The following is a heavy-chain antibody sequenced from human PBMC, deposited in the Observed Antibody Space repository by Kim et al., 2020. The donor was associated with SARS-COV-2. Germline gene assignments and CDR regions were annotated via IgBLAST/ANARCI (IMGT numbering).Heavy chain of an antibody. V-gene: IGHV3-33*05. Sequence: GGSLRLSCAASGFTFSSYGMHWVRQAPGKGLEWVAVISYDGSNEYFADSVKGRFTISRDNSKNTLYLQMNSLRAEDTAVYYCARDPASYSSSWLDWYFDLWGRGTLVTVSS. D-gene: IGHD6-13*01. J-gene: IGHJ2*01. CDR3: ARDPASYSSSWLDWYFDL. CDR1: GFTFSSYG. CDR2: ISYDGSNE.